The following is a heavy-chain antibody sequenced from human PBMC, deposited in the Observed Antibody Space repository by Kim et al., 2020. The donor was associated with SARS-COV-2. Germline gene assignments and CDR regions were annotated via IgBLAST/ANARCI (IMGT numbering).Heavy chain of an antibody. CDR3: MRGGLRTLDY. CDR1: GFTFSKYW. Sequence: GGSLRLSCVASGFTFSKYWMSWVRQAPGKGLEWVASINLDGSESFYVDSVKGRFTFSRDNAKNSLYLQMSSLRVEDMAVYYCMRGGLRTLDYWGQGTLVT. V-gene: IGHV3-7*03. J-gene: IGHJ4*02. D-gene: IGHD5-12*01. CDR2: INLDGSES.